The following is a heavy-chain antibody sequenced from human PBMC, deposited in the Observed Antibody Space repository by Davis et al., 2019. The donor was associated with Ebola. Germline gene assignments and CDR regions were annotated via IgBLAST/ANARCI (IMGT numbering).Heavy chain of an antibody. CDR2: ISSSSSYI. J-gene: IGHJ4*02. Sequence: GESLKISRAASGFTFSSYSMNWVRQAPGKGLEWVSSISSSSSYIYYADSVKGRFTISRDNAKNSLYLQMNSLRAEDTAVYYCARGPRWGGEVYNDYWGQGTLVTVSS. CDR1: GFTFSSYS. CDR3: ARGPRWGGEVYNDY. D-gene: IGHD2-21*01. V-gene: IGHV3-21*01.